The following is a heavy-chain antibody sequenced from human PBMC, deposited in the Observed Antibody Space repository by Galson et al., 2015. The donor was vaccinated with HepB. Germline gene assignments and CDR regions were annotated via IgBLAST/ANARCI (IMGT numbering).Heavy chain of an antibody. CDR2: INPNSGGT. D-gene: IGHD6-19*01. Sequence: SVKVSCKASGYTFTGYYMHWVRQAPGQGLEWMGWINPNSGGTNYAQKFQGWVTMTRDTSISTAYMELSRLRSDDTAVYYCAREVRGEYSSGWYSYYFDYWGQGTLVTVSS. CDR3: AREVRGEYSSGWYSYYFDY. V-gene: IGHV1-2*04. CDR1: GYTFTGYY. J-gene: IGHJ4*02.